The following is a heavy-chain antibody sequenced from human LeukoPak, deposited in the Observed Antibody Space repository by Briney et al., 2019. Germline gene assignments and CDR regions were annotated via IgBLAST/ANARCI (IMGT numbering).Heavy chain of an antibody. Sequence: GGSLRLSCAASGFTFNTYWMTWVRQAPGKGLQWAANIKHDGSEKNYVDSVKGRFTISRDNAKKSLYLQMSSLRGEDTAVYYCATQASYDFWSGLYYFDNWGQGTLVGVSS. D-gene: IGHD3-3*01. CDR1: GFTFNTYW. CDR2: IKHDGSEK. V-gene: IGHV3-7*01. CDR3: ATQASYDFWSGLYYFDN. J-gene: IGHJ4*02.